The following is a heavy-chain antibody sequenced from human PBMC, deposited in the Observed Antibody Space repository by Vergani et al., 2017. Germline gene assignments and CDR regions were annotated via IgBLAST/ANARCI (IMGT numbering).Heavy chain of an antibody. J-gene: IGHJ5*02. CDR2: INPSGGST. CDR1: GYTFTSYY. D-gene: IGHD2-2*01. V-gene: IGHV1-46*01. CDR3: ARDRRYCSSTSCYVGRDWFDP. Sequence: QVQLVQSGAEVKKPGASVKVSCKASGYTFTSYYMYWVRQAPGQGLEWMGIINPSGGSTSYAKKFQGRVTMTRDTSTSTVYMELSSLRSEDTAVYYCARDRRYCSSTSCYVGRDWFDPWGQGTLVTVSS.